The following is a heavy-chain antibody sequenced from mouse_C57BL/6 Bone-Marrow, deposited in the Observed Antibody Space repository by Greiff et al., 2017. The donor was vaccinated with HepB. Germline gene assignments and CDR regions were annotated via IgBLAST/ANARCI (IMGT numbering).Heavy chain of an antibody. J-gene: IGHJ3*01. CDR2: INPGSGGT. Sequence: VKLQQSGAELVRPGTSVKVSCKASGYAFTNYLIEWVKQRPGQGLEWIGVINPGSGGTNYNEKFKGKATLTADKSSSTAYMQLSSLTSEDSAVYFCAREPYYDYDGFAYWGQGTLVTVSA. CDR3: AREPYYDYDGFAY. V-gene: IGHV1-54*01. CDR1: GYAFTNYL. D-gene: IGHD2-4*01.